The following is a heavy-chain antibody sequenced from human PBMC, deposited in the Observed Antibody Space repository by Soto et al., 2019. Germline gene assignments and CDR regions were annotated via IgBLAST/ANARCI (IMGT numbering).Heavy chain of an antibody. CDR1: GFTFRSYG. CDR2: IRCSGSNK. V-gene: IGHV3-23*01. J-gene: IGHJ1*01. D-gene: IGHD2-15*01. Sequence: PGGSLRLCCAASGFTFRSYGIHWVRQAPGKGLEWVSAIRCSGSNKYYVDSVKGRFTISRDNSKNTLYLQMNSLRAEDTAVYYCAKPHCSGGSCRPIEYFQHWGQGTLVTVSS. CDR3: AKPHCSGGSCRPIEYFQH.